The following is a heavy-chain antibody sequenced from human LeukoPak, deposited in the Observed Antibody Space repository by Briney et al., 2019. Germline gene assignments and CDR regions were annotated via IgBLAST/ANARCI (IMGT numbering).Heavy chain of an antibody. D-gene: IGHD3-22*01. CDR2: IYYSGST. CDR1: GGSISSGGYY. Sequence: SQTLSLTCTLSGGSISSGGYYWSWIRHHPGQGLEWIGYIYYSGSTYCNPSLKSRVTISVDTSKNQFSLKLSSVTAADTAVYYCARDAGPHYYDSSGYVDYWGQGTLVTVSS. J-gene: IGHJ4*02. CDR3: ARDAGPHYYDSSGYVDY. V-gene: IGHV4-31*03.